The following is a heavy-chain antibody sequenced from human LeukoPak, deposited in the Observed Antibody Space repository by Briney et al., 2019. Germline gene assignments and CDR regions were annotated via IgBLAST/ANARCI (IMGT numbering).Heavy chain of an antibody. V-gene: IGHV4-30-2*01. J-gene: IGHJ4*02. CDR2: IYHSGST. Sequence: PSETLSLTCTVSGGSISSGGYYWSWIRQPPGKGLEWIGYIYHSGSTYYNPSLKSRVTISVDRSKNQFSLKLSSVTAADTAVYYCARAGSGSYFGPWGQGTLVTVSS. CDR3: ARAGSGSYFGP. D-gene: IGHD1-26*01. CDR1: GGSISSGGYY.